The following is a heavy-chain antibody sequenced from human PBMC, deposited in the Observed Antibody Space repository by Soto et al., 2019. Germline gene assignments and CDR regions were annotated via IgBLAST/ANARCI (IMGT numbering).Heavy chain of an antibody. CDR2: IKYDGREK. CDR3: ARDGVAPGLYFDH. Sequence: EVQLVESGGGLVQPGGSLGLSCAASGFTFSDYWMNWVRQTPGKRLEWVASIKYDGREKNYVDSVKGRFTISRDNAKNSVYLQMASLRAEDTAVYYCARDGVAPGLYFDHWGQGTTVTVSS. V-gene: IGHV3-7*05. J-gene: IGHJ4*02. CDR1: GFTFSDYW. D-gene: IGHD6-13*01.